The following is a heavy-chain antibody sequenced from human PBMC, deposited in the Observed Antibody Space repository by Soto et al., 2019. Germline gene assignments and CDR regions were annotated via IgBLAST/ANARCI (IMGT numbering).Heavy chain of an antibody. Sequence: QVQLVESGGGVVQPGRSLRLSCAASGFTFSSYAMHWVRQAPGKGLEWVAVISYDGSNKYYADSVKGRFTISRDNSKNTLYMQQNSLKTEDTAVYYCASPQWRDEYNGGYFDHWGRGTLVTVSS. CDR1: GFTFSSYA. CDR2: ISYDGSNK. V-gene: IGHV3-30-3*01. J-gene: IGHJ2*01. D-gene: IGHD6-19*01. CDR3: ASPQWRDEYNGGYFDH.